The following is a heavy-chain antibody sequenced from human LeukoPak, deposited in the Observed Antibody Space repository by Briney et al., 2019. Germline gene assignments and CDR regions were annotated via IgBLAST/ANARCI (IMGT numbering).Heavy chain of an antibody. CDR3: AKVLYDSSGTNWFDP. CDR1: GFTFSSYA. J-gene: IGHJ5*02. Sequence: PGRSLRLSCAASGFTFSSYAMSWVRQAPGKGLEWVSAISGSGGSTYYADSVKGRFTISRDNSKNTLYLQMNSLRAEDTAVYSCAKVLYDSSGTNWFDPWGQGTLVTVPS. D-gene: IGHD3-22*01. CDR2: ISGSGGST. V-gene: IGHV3-23*01.